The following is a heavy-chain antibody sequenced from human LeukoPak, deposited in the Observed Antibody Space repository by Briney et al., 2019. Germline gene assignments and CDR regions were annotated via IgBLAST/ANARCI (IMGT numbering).Heavy chain of an antibody. V-gene: IGHV3-48*03. CDR1: GFTFSDHG. CDR2: ISSSGSTI. CDR3: AKVPRSSGWYYFDY. J-gene: IGHJ4*02. D-gene: IGHD6-19*01. Sequence: GGSLRLSCAASGFTFSDHGMQWVRQAPGKGLEWVSFISSSGSTISYADSVKGRFTISRDNSKNTLYLQMNSQRAEDTAVYYCAKVPRSSGWYYFDYWGQGTLVTVSS.